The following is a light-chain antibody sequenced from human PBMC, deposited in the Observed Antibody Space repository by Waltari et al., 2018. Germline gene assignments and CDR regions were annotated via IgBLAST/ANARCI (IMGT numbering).Light chain of an antibody. J-gene: IGKJ2*01. V-gene: IGKV3-15*01. CDR1: QGLNSN. CDR3: QQYNNWPRT. CDR2: DAS. Sequence: EIVITQSPATLSVSTGERATLSCRSSQGLNSNLAWYQQKPGQAPRLLIYDASSRATDIPARLSGSESGTEFTLTISSLQSEDFAVYYCQQYNNWPRTFGQGTKLEIK.